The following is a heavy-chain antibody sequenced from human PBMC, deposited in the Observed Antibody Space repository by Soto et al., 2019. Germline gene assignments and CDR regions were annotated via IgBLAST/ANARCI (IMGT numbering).Heavy chain of an antibody. J-gene: IGHJ3*02. CDR2: ISYDGSNK. V-gene: IGHV3-30-3*01. CDR3: ARDSAVIVVVTGVPGDAFDI. D-gene: IGHD2-21*02. CDR1: GFTFSSYA. Sequence: SLRLSCAASGFTFSSYAMHWVRQAPGKGLEWVAVISYDGSNKYYADSVKGRFTISRDNSKNTLYLQMNSLRAEDTAVYYCARDSAVIVVVTGVPGDAFDIWGQGTMVTVSS.